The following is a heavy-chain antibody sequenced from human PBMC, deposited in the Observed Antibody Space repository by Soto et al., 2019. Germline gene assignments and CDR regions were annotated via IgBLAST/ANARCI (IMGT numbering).Heavy chain of an antibody. V-gene: IGHV5-51*01. Sequence: PGESLKISCKGSGYSFTTNWIGWGRQMPGKGLEWMEVIYPGDSDTRYSPSFQGQVAITADKSINTAYLQWSSLKASDTAMYYCARHSGVAEDGTDWGQGTLVTVSS. J-gene: IGHJ1*01. D-gene: IGHD6-13*01. CDR2: IYPGDSDT. CDR3: ARHSGVAEDGTD. CDR1: GYSFTTNW.